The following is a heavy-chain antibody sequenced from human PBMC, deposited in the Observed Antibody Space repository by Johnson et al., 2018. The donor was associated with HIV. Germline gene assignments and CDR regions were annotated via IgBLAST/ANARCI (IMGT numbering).Heavy chain of an antibody. D-gene: IGHD1-1*01. Sequence: VQLVESGGGLVQPGGSLRLSCAASGFTFSSYAMSWVRQAPGKGLEWVSYISGSGNSIYYADSVKGRFTISRDNAKNSLYLQMNSLRAEDTAVYYCARGDGYRRAFDIWGQGTMVTVSS. CDR3: ARGDGYRRAFDI. CDR2: ISGSGNSI. CDR1: GFTFSSYA. J-gene: IGHJ3*02. V-gene: IGHV3-48*04.